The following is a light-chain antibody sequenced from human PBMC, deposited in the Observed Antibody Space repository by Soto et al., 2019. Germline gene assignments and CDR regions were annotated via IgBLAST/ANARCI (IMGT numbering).Light chain of an antibody. CDR2: DVT. J-gene: IGLJ1*01. CDR1: STDVGGYNY. V-gene: IGLV2-14*01. Sequence: QSVLTQPASVSGSPGQSITISCTGTSTDVGGYNYVSWYQQHPGSVPKLLIYDVTNRPSGVSNRFSGSKSGNTASLTISGLQAEDEADYYCCSYGSRSFYVFGTGSKVTV. CDR3: CSYGSRSFYV.